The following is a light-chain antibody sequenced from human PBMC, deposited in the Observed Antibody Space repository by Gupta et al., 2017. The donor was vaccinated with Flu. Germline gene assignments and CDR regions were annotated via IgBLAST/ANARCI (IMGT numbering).Light chain of an antibody. CDR2: AAS. CDR3: QETYSIPWT. J-gene: IGKJ1*01. Sequence: PSSLSASVGDRVTITCRASQSISNYLNWYQQKPGKAPKLLIYAASSLRSGVPSRFSGSGSGTDFTLTISSLQPEDFATYYCQETYSIPWTFGQGTKVEIK. V-gene: IGKV1-39*01. CDR1: QSISNY.